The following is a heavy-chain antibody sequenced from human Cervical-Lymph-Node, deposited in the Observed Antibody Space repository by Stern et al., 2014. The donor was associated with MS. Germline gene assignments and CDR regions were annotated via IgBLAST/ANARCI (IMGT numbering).Heavy chain of an antibody. V-gene: IGHV3-30*18. J-gene: IGHJ4*02. CDR2: IAFDGNDI. CDR3: AKGYFLDH. D-gene: IGHD5-18*01. Sequence: VQLVESGGGVVQPGGSLRLSCVASGFTFSDYGMHWVRQAPGKGLEWVTIIAFDGNDISYKDSVKGRFTVSRDNSKSMLYLQMNNLRPEDTGVYYGAKGYFLDHWGQGALVTVSS. CDR1: GFTFSDYG.